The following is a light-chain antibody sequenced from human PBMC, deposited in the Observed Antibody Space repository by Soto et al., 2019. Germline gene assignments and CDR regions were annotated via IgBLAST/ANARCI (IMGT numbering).Light chain of an antibody. CDR1: KLGNRY. CDR2: QDN. CDR3: QAWASSTVV. J-gene: IGLJ2*01. V-gene: IGLV3-1*01. Sequence: SYELTQPPSVSVSPGQTVSITCSGDKLGNRYTSWYQQKPGQSPTVVIYQDNKRPSGIPERFSGSNSGNTATLTIGETQAMDEADYYCQAWASSTVVFGGGTQLTVL.